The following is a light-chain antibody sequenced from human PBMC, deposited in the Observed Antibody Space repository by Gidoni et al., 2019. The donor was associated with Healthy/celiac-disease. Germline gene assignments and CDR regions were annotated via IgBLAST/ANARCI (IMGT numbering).Light chain of an antibody. J-gene: IGKJ5*01. CDR3: QQYDSTPIT. Sequence: VPLGERATINCKSSQSVLYSSNNKNYLAWYQQKPGQPPKLLIYWASTRESGVPDRFSGSGSGTDFTLTISSLQAEDVAVYYCQQYDSTPITFGQGTRLEIK. V-gene: IGKV4-1*01. CDR2: WAS. CDR1: QSVLYSSNNKNY.